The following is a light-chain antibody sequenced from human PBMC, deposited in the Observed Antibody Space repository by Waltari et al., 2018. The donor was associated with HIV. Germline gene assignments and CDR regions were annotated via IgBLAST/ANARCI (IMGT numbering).Light chain of an antibody. V-gene: IGLV2-23*01. CDR3: CSYAGSSVL. CDR2: EGG. Sequence: QSALTQPASVSGSPGQSITTSSPGLRCDVGGYYLVSWYQQHPGKAPKLMIYEGGKRPSGVSNRFSGTKSGSTASLTISGLQAEDEADYYCCSYAGSSVLFGGVTKLTVL. CDR1: RCDVGGYYL. J-gene: IGLJ2*01.